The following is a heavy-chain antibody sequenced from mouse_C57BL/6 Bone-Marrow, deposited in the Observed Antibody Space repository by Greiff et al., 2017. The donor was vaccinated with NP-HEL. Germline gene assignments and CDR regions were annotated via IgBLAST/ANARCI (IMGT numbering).Heavy chain of an antibody. CDR3: ATKGLRRN. CDR1: GYAFSSSW. D-gene: IGHD2-4*01. V-gene: IGHV1-82*01. Sequence: LQESGPELVKPGASVKISCKASGYAFSSSWMNWVKQRPGKGLEWIGRIYPGDGDTNYNGKFKGKATLTADKSSSTAYMQLSSLTSEDSAVYFCATKGLRRNWGQGTLVTVSA. J-gene: IGHJ3*01. CDR2: IYPGDGDT.